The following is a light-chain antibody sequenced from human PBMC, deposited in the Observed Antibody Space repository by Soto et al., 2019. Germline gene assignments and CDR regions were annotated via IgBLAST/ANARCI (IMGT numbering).Light chain of an antibody. V-gene: IGKV3-11*01. CDR3: QQRTNWPPLFT. J-gene: IGKJ3*01. CDR2: DAS. Sequence: EVVLTQSPTTLSLSPGERATLSCRASQSVRNYLAWYQQKPGQAPRLLIYDASKRATGIPVRFSGSGSGTDFTLTISSLEPEDFAIYYCQQRTNWPPLFTFGPGTKVDIK. CDR1: QSVRNY.